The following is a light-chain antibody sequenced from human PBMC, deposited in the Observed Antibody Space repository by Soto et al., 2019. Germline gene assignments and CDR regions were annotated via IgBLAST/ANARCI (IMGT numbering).Light chain of an antibody. Sequence: EIVLTQSPGTLSLSPGDRATLSCRASQSVTSTYFAWYQQKPGQAPGLLIYGASRRAIGIPDRFSGSGSGTDFTLTISRLEPEDFAVYYCQQYGSSLYTFGQGTKLEIK. CDR3: QQYGSSLYT. V-gene: IGKV3-20*01. CDR2: GAS. CDR1: QSVTSTY. J-gene: IGKJ2*01.